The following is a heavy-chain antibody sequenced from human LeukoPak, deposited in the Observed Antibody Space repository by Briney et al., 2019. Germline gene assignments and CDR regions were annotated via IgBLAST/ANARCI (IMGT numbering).Heavy chain of an antibody. CDR3: AKDPKGYCSSTSCYAPWFDP. CDR1: GFTFSSYW. CDR2: IRYDGSNK. Sequence: GGSLRLSCAASGFTFSSYWMHWVRQAPGKGLEWVAFIRYDGSNKYYADSVKGRFTISRDNSKNTLYLQMNSLRAEDTAVYYCAKDPKGYCSSTSCYAPWFDPWGQGTLVTVSS. V-gene: IGHV3-30*02. D-gene: IGHD2-2*01. J-gene: IGHJ5*02.